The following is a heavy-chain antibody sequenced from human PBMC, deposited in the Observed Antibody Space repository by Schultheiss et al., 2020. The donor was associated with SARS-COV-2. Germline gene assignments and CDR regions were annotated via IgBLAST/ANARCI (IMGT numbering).Heavy chain of an antibody. CDR1: GGTFSSYT. V-gene: IGHV1-2*02. Sequence: ASVKVSCKASGGTFSSYTISWVRQAPGQGLEWMGRINPNSGGTNYAQKFQGRVTMTRDTSISTAYMELSRLRSDDTAVYYCARVGVTTLYYYGMDVWGQGTTVTVSS. CDR3: ARVGVTTLYYYGMDV. D-gene: IGHD4-17*01. CDR2: INPNSGGT. J-gene: IGHJ6*02.